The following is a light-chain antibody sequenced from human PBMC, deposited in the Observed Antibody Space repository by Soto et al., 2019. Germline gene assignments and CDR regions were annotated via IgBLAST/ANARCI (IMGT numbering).Light chain of an antibody. J-gene: IGLJ1*01. Sequence: SYELTQPPSVSVAPGRTARITCGGNNIGSTSVHWYQQRPGQAPVLVVYDDNDRPSGIPERFSGSNSENTATLTITSVEAGDEADYYCQVWNITTDHYVFGAGAKVTVL. CDR3: QVWNITTDHYV. V-gene: IGLV3-21*02. CDR1: NIGSTS. CDR2: DDN.